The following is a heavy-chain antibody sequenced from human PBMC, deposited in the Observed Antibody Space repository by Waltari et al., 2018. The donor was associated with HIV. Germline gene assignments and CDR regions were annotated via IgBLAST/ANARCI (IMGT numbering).Heavy chain of an antibody. CDR1: GFSFRPYW. CDR2: IHNDGSST. J-gene: IGHJ6*02. Sequence: EVQLVESGGVLVQPGGSLRLSCAASGFSFRPYWMHWERQGQGKGLGWLSGIHNDGSSTSYADSVKCRFTMSRDNAKNSLFLQMNSLRVEDTAVYYCTRDGGGHPFVGYGMDVWGQGTTVTVSS. D-gene: IGHD3-16*01. V-gene: IGHV3-74*01. CDR3: TRDGGGHPFVGYGMDV.